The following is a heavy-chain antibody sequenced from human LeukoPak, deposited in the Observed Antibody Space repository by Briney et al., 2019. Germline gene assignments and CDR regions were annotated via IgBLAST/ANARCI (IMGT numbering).Heavy chain of an antibody. V-gene: IGHV4-59*01. CDR3: ARGQWLARFDY. CDR1: GGSISSYY. Sequence: SETLSLTCTVSGGSISSYYWSWIRQPPGKGLEWIGYIYYSGSTNYNPSLKSRVTIPVDTSKNQFSLKLSSVTAADTAVYYCARGQWLARFDYWGQGTLVTVSS. CDR2: IYYSGST. D-gene: IGHD6-19*01. J-gene: IGHJ4*02.